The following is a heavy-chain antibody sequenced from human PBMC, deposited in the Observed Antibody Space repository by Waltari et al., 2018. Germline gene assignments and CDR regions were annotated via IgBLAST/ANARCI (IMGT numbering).Heavy chain of an antibody. CDR1: GFTFSGSA. CDR2: IRSKANSYAT. Sequence: EVQLVETGGGLVQPGGSLKLSCAASGFTFSGSAMHWVRQASGKGLEWVGRIRSKANSYATAYAASVKGRFTISRDDSKNTAYLQMNSLKTEDTAVYYCTRPSGLAVGATTFDYWGQGTLVTVSS. D-gene: IGHD1-26*01. CDR3: TRPSGLAVGATTFDY. J-gene: IGHJ4*02. V-gene: IGHV3-73*01.